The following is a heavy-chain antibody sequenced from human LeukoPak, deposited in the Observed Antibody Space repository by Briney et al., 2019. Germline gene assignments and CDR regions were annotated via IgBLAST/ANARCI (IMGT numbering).Heavy chain of an antibody. CDR2: MNPNSGNT. CDR1: GYTFTSYD. CDR3: ARPGGCSGGSCYSTDLDY. Sequence: ASVKVSCKASGYTFTSYDINWVRQATGQGLEWMGWMNPNSGNTGYAQKFQGRVTMTRNTSISTAYMELSSLRSEDTAVYYCARPGGCSGGSCYSTDLDYWGQGTLVTVSS. J-gene: IGHJ4*02. D-gene: IGHD2-15*01. V-gene: IGHV1-8*01.